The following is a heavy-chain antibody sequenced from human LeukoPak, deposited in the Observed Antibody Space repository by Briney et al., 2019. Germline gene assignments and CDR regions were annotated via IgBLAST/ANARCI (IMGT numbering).Heavy chain of an antibody. Sequence: ASVKVSCKVSGYTLTELSMHWVRQAPGKGLEWKGGFDPEDGETIYAQKFQGRVTMTEDTSTDTAYMELSSLRSEDTAVYYCATDRETYYYDSSGFSFWGQGTLVTVSS. J-gene: IGHJ4*02. CDR2: FDPEDGET. CDR1: GYTLTELS. CDR3: ATDRETYYYDSSGFSF. D-gene: IGHD3-22*01. V-gene: IGHV1-24*01.